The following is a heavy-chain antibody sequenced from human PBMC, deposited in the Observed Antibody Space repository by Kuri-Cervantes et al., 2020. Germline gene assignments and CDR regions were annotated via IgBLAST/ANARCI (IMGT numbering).Heavy chain of an antibody. J-gene: IGHJ4*02. CDR2: INSDGSST. D-gene: IGHD6-19*01. V-gene: IGHV3-74*01. CDR1: GFTFSSYW. Sequence: ETLSLTCAASGFTFSSYWMHWVRQAPGKGLVWVSRINSDGSSTSYADSVKGRFTISRDNAKNTLYLQMNSLRAEDTAVYYCASHIAVARMVDYWGQGTLVTVSS. CDR3: ASHIAVARMVDY.